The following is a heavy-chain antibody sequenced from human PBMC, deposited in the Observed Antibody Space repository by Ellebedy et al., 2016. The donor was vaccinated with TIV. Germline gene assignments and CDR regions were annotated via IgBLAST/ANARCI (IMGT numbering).Heavy chain of an antibody. J-gene: IGHJ4*02. CDR2: IVNDGRDT. CDR3: ARGSVGPDQ. D-gene: IGHD1-26*01. CDR1: GFIFSSYW. V-gene: IGHV3-74*01. Sequence: PGGSLRLSCVGSGFIFSSYWMHWVRQAPGKGLVWVSRIVNDGRDTQYADSVKGRFTISRYNAKNTLYLQMNSLRAEDTAVYYCARGSVGPDQWGQGTLVTVSS.